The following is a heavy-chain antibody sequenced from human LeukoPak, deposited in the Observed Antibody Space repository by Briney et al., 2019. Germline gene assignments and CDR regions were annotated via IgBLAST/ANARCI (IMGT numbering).Heavy chain of an antibody. J-gene: IGHJ4*02. V-gene: IGHV3-30*01. CDR1: GFTFISSA. CDR3: ARGPQPQLSTTSPFDY. D-gene: IGHD2-2*01. Sequence: QPGGSLRLSCAASGFTFISSAMHWVRQAPGKGLEWVAVTSYDGRNQYYADSVQGRFTISRDNSKNTLYLQMNSLRAEDTALYYCARGPQPQLSTTSPFDYWGQGTLVTVSS. CDR2: TSYDGRNQ.